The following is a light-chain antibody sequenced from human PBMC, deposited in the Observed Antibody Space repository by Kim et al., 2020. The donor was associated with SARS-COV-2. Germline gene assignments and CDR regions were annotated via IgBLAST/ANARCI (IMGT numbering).Light chain of an antibody. Sequence: ESTGDRVTITCRASQGISSYLAWYQQKPGKAPKLLIYAASTLQSGVPSRFSGSGSGTDFTLTISCLQSEDFATYYCQQYYSYPLTFGQGTRLEIK. J-gene: IGKJ5*01. CDR2: AAS. CDR3: QQYYSYPLT. CDR1: QGISSY. V-gene: IGKV1-8*01.